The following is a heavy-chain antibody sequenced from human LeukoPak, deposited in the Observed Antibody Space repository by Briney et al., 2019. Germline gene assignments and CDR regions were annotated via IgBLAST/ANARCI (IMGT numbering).Heavy chain of an antibody. Sequence: GGSLRLSCGVSGFAFSSEAMNWVRQAPGKGLEWVSSISSSSSYIYYADSVKGRFTISRDNAKNSLYLQMNSLRAEDTAVYYCARDQDSSGYYHYFDYWGQGTLVTVSS. V-gene: IGHV3-21*01. CDR3: ARDQDSSGYYHYFDY. D-gene: IGHD3-22*01. CDR2: ISSSSSYI. J-gene: IGHJ4*02. CDR1: GFAFSSEA.